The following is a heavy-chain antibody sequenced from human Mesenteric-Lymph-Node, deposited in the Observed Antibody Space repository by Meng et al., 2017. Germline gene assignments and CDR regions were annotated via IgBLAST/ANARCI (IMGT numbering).Heavy chain of an antibody. D-gene: IGHD1-26*01. CDR1: GGSISSGSYY. V-gene: IGHV4-39*07. Sequence: SETLSLTCTVSGGSISSGSYYWSWIRQPPGKGLEWIGEINHSGSTNYNPSLKSRVTISVDTSKNQFSLKLSSVTAADTAVYYCARVGGSYYEAVYWGQGTLVTVSS. J-gene: IGHJ4*02. CDR2: INHSGST. CDR3: ARVGGSYYEAVY.